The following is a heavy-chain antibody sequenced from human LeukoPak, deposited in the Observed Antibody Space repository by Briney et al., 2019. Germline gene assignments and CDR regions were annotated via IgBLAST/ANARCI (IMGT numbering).Heavy chain of an antibody. CDR2: INPNSGGT. Sequence: ASVKVSCKASGYTFTGYYMHWVRQAPGQGLEWMGWINPNSGGTNYAQKFQGRVTMTRDTSISTAYMELSMLRAGDTAVSYCARGNFCYYGYNWFDPWGQGTLVTVSS. J-gene: IGHJ5*02. D-gene: IGHD3-10*01. CDR1: GYTFTGYY. CDR3: ARGNFCYYGYNWFDP. V-gene: IGHV1-2*02.